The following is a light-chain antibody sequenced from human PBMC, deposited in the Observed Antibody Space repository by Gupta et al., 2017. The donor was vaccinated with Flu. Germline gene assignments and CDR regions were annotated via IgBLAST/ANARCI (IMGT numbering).Light chain of an antibody. CDR2: KAS. J-gene: IGKJ2*03. V-gene: IGKV1-5*03. Sequence: DIQVTQSPSTLSASVGDRVTITCRASQSISTWLAWYQQKPGKVPRLLIYKASNLESGVPSRFSGSGYGTEFTLTISSRQPDDFAIYYCQQYNSYSRYSFGQGTKLEIK. CDR1: QSISTW. CDR3: QQYNSYSRYS.